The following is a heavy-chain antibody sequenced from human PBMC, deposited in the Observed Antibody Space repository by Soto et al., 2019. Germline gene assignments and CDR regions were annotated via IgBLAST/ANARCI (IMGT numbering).Heavy chain of an antibody. D-gene: IGHD2-15*01. CDR2: IGAARDP. CDR3: VRAYTGRLLRRADYYYALEV. J-gene: IGHJ6*02. Sequence: GGSLRLSCTASGFSFSDYAMPWVRQAPGKGLEWVSTIGAARDPYYTGSVKHRFTISRENASNSMFIQMNRVTVGDTAVYYCVRAYTGRLLRRADYYYALEVWGQGTMVTVSS. CDR1: GFSFSDYA. V-gene: IGHV3-13*05.